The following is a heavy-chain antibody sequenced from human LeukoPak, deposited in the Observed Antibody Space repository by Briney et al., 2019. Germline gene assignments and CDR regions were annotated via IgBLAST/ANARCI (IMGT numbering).Heavy chain of an antibody. CDR3: ARALVTQTA. CDR2: ISGTGSTK. J-gene: IGHJ4*02. CDR1: GFTFSSFA. Sequence: GGSLRLSCAASGFTFSSFAMGWVRQAPGKGLEWISYISGTGSTKYYADSVKGRFTISRDNAQNSVYLQMDSLRAEDTAVYYCARALVTQTAWGQGTLVTVSS. V-gene: IGHV3-48*01. D-gene: IGHD2-21*02.